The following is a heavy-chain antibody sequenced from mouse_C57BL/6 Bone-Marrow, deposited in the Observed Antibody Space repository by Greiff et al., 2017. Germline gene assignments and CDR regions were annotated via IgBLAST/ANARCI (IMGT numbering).Heavy chain of an antibody. D-gene: IGHD2-2*01. Sequence: EVMLVESGGGLVKPGGSLKLSCAASGFTFSSYAMSWVRQTPEKRLEWVATISDGGSYTYYPDNVEGRFTISRDNAKNNLYLQMSHLKSEDTAMYYCARDGAVTTWIDYWGQGTTLTVSS. J-gene: IGHJ2*01. V-gene: IGHV5-4*01. CDR3: ARDGAVTTWIDY. CDR1: GFTFSSYA. CDR2: ISDGGSYT.